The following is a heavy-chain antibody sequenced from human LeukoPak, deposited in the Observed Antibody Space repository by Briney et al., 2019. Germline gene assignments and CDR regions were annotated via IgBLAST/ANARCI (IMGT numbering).Heavy chain of an antibody. J-gene: IGHJ3*02. CDR1: GGSITSYY. CDR2: IYYSGRT. CDR3: ARPMVRGGHDAFDI. Sequence: SETLSLTCTVSGGSITSYYWSWIRQPPGKGLEWIGYIYYSGRTNSNPSLKSGVTISVDTSKNQVSLKLSSVTAADTAVYYCARPMVRGGHDAFDIWGQGTMVSVSS. D-gene: IGHD3-10*01. V-gene: IGHV4-59*01.